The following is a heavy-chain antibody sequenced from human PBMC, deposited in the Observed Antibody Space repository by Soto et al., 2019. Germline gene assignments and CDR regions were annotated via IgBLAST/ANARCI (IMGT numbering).Heavy chain of an antibody. Sequence: QVQLVQSGAEVKKPGASVKVSCKASGYTFTSYDINWVRQATGQGLEWMGWMNPNSGNTGYAQKFKGRVSMTRNTSISTAYMELSSLRSEETAVYYCARSRTIFGVVITSFYYYCGMDVWGQGTTVTVSS. CDR2: MNPNSGNT. CDR3: ARSRTIFGVVITSFYYYCGMDV. D-gene: IGHD3-3*01. CDR1: GYTFTSYD. V-gene: IGHV1-8*01. J-gene: IGHJ6*02.